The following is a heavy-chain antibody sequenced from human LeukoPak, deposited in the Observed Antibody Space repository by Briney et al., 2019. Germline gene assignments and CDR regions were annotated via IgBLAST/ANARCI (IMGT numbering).Heavy chain of an antibody. CDR1: GYTFTSYD. Sequence: GASVKVSCKASGYTFTSYDMHWVRQAPGQGLEWMGIINPSGGSTSYAQKFQGRVTMTRDTSTSTVYMELSSLRSEDTAVYYCASSIRDSSSWYGGDSSGPGDYWGQGTLVTVSS. CDR3: ASSIRDSSSWYGGDSSGPGDY. V-gene: IGHV1-46*01. CDR2: INPSGGST. D-gene: IGHD6-13*01. J-gene: IGHJ4*02.